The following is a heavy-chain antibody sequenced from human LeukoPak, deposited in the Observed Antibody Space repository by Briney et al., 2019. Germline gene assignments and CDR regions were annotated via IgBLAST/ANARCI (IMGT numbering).Heavy chain of an antibody. CDR1: GYRFSNYW. CDR3: ARQGVAGQAGTNY. V-gene: IGHV5-51*01. CDR2: IYPADSDT. Sequence: GESLKISCKGSGYRFSNYWIGWVRQMPGKALEWMGIIYPADSDTRYSPSFQGQVTISADKSISTAYLQWSSLKASDTAMYYCARQGVAGQAGTNYWGQGTLVTVSS. J-gene: IGHJ4*02. D-gene: IGHD6-19*01.